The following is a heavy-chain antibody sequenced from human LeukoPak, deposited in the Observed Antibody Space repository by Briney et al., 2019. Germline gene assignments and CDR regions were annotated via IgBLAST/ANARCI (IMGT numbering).Heavy chain of an antibody. D-gene: IGHD3-9*01. CDR2: IYTSGST. Sequence: PSETLSLTCAVYGGSISSGSYYWSWIRQPAGKGLEWIGRIYTSGSTNYNPSLKSRVTISVDTSKNQFSLKLSSVTAADTAVYYCAREPSIKYYGILTGLLGNYFDYWGQGTLVTVSS. V-gene: IGHV4-61*02. J-gene: IGHJ4*02. CDR1: GGSISSGSYY. CDR3: AREPSIKYYGILTGLLGNYFDY.